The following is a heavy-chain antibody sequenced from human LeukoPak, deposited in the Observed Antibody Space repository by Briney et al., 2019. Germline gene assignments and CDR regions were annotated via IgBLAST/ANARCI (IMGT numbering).Heavy chain of an antibody. Sequence: GGSLRLSCAASGFIFSSYWMHWVRQGPGKGLVCVSRINHDGSTTTYADSVKGRFTISRDNSKNTLYLQMNSLRAEDTAVYYCAKDPPYCSSTSCYTGDDYWGQGTLVTVSS. CDR3: AKDPPYCSSTSCYTGDDY. J-gene: IGHJ4*02. D-gene: IGHD2-2*02. CDR1: GFIFSSYW. V-gene: IGHV3-74*01. CDR2: INHDGSTT.